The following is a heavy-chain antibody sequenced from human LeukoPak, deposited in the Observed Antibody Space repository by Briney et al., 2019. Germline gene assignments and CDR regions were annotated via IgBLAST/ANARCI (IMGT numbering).Heavy chain of an antibody. Sequence: SVKVSCKASGYTFTDYFIHWLRQAPGQGLEWMGRIIPILGIANYAQKFQGRVTITADKSTSTAYMELRSLRSDDTAVYYCARAPGWFDPWGQGTLVTVSS. CDR3: ARAPGWFDP. V-gene: IGHV1-69*04. J-gene: IGHJ5*02. CDR2: IIPILGIA. CDR1: GYTFTDYF.